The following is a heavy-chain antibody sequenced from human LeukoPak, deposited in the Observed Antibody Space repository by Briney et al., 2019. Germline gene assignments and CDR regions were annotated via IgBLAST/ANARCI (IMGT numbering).Heavy chain of an antibody. V-gene: IGHV4-61*02. CDR1: GGSISSGSYY. Sequence: SETLSLTCTVSGGSISSGSYYWSWIRQPAGKGLEWIGRIYTSGSTNYNPSLKSRVTISVDTSKNQFSLKLSSVTAADTAVYYRARWTTCGGDCHILDYWGQGILVTVSS. CDR3: ARWTTCGGDCHILDY. D-gene: IGHD2-21*02. CDR2: IYTSGST. J-gene: IGHJ4*02.